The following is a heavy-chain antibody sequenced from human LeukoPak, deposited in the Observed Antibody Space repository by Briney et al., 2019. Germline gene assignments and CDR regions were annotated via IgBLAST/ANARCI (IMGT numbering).Heavy chain of an antibody. CDR1: GGSISSSTW. D-gene: IGHD6-13*01. CDR2: IYHSGST. J-gene: IGHJ3*02. CDR3: PRNSAAAAMDALDI. V-gene: IGHV4-4*02. Sequence: PSGTLSLTCAVSGGSISSSTWWRWVRQPPGKGLEWIGEIYHSGSTNYNPSLKSRVTISVDKSKNQFSLKLSSVTAADTAVYYCPRNSAAAAMDALDIWGQGTMVTVSS.